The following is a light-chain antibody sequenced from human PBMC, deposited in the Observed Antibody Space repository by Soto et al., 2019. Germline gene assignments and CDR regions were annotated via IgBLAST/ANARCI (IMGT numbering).Light chain of an antibody. CDR3: QQYNNWPPT. V-gene: IGKV3-15*01. J-gene: IGKJ5*01. CDR2: DVS. CDR1: QSARIS. Sequence: ETVMTQSPATLSVSPGERATLSCRASQSARISLGWYQQKPGQAPRLLIYDVSTRATGVPARFSGSGSGTEFTLTISSPQSEDFAVYYCQQYNNWPPTFCQGTRLEIK.